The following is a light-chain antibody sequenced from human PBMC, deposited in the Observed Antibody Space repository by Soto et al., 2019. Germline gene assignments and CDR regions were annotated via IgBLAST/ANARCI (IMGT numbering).Light chain of an antibody. V-gene: IGLV7-43*01. CDR2: STS. Sequence: QAVVTQEPSLTVSPGGTVTLTCASSTGAVTSGYYPNWFQQKAGQAPRVLIYSTSNKHSWTPARFSGSLLGGKAALTLSGVQPEDEAEYYCLLFYGAAWVFGGGTKLTVL. CDR1: TGAVTSGYY. CDR3: LLFYGAAWV. J-gene: IGLJ3*02.